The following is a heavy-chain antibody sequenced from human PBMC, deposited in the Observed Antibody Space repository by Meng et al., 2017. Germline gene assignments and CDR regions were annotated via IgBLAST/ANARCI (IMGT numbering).Heavy chain of an antibody. CDR3: AKGTLGATTDAFDI. CDR2: IYHSGST. CDR1: GYSISSGYY. J-gene: IGHJ3*02. D-gene: IGHD1-26*01. V-gene: IGHV4-38-2*02. Sequence: SETLSLTCTVSGYSISSGYYWGWIRQPPGKGLEWIGSIYHSGSTYYNPSLKSRVTISVDTSKNQFSLTLSSVTAADTAVYYCAKGTLGATTDAFDIWGQGTMVTVSS.